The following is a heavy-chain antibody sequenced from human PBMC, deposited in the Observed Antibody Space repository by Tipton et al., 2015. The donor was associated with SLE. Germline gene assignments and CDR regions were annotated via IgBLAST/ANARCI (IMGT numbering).Heavy chain of an antibody. V-gene: IGHV4-61*01. J-gene: IGHJ4*02. Sequence: TLSLTCTVSGYSISSGYYWGWIRQPPGKGLEWIGYIYYSGSTNYNPSLKSRVTISVDTSKNQFSLKLSSVTAADTAVYYCARDLEKWGQGTLVTVSS. D-gene: IGHD5-24*01. CDR3: ARDLEK. CDR2: IYYSGST. CDR1: GYSISSGYY.